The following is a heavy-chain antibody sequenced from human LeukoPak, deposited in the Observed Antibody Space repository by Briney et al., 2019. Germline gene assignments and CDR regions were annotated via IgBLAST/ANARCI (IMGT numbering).Heavy chain of an antibody. D-gene: IGHD2-21*02. CDR1: GDFISRYY. CDR3: ARASDSGDWHLGY. Sequence: KSSETLSLTCTVSGDFISRYYWSWIRQSPGKGLEWIGYVYDRGGTNYNPSLKSQAIISADTSKNQFSLKVTSVTAADTAVYYCARASDSGDWHLGYWGQGTLVTVSS. J-gene: IGHJ4*02. CDR2: VYDRGGT. V-gene: IGHV4-59*01.